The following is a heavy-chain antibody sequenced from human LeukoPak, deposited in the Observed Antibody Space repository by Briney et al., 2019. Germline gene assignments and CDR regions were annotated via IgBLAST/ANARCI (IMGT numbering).Heavy chain of an antibody. J-gene: IGHJ5*02. D-gene: IGHD1-20*01. V-gene: IGHV4-39*07. Sequence: SETLSLTCTVSGGSISSSSYYWGWIRQPPGKGLEWIGSIYYSGSTYYNPSLKSRVTMSVDTSKNQFSLKLSSVTAADTAVYYCAREHSQYNWNDQSHNWFDPWGQGTLVTASS. CDR1: GGSISSSSYY. CDR3: AREHSQYNWNDQSHNWFDP. CDR2: IYYSGST.